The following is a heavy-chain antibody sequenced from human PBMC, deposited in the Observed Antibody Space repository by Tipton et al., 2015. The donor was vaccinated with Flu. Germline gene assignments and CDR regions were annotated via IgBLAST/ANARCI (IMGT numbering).Heavy chain of an antibody. D-gene: IGHD3-9*01. V-gene: IGHV3-9*01. CDR2: ISWDTITR. CDR3: AKETYTDNHYHYGMDV. Sequence: SLRLSCAASGFTFDQFDMHWVRQAPGKGLEWVPGISWDTITRGYADSVQGRFTISRDNRKHSLYLQMNSLTPEDTALYYCAKETYTDNHYHYGMDVWGQGTTVIVSS. J-gene: IGHJ6*02. CDR1: GFTFDQFD.